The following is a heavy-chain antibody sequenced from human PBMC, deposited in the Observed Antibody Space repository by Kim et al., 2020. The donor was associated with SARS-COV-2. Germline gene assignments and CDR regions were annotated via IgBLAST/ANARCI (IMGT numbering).Heavy chain of an antibody. J-gene: IGHJ1*01. CDR2: ILNSGGSK. D-gene: IGHD5-12*01. CDR3: AIPRRGH. V-gene: IGHV3-23*01. Sequence: GGSLRLSCAASGFTFSSYDMNWVRQAPGKGLEWVATILNSGGSKYYEDTVKGRFSISRDNSKNTLYLQLNSLRGEDTAVYYCAIPRRGHWCQGNMVYVYS. CDR1: GFTFSSYD.